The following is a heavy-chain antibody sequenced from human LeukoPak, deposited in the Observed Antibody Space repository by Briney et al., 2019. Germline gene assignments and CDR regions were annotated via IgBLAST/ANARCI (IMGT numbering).Heavy chain of an antibody. CDR1: GYTFTAHY. CDR2: INPNSGAT. Sequence: GASVKVSCKASGYTFTAHYMHWVRQAPGQGLEWMGWINPNSGATEYTQKFQGRVTMTRDTSSSTPYMELSRLTSDDTAVYYCARGLGLTGTTMGYLDYWGQGTLVTVSS. V-gene: IGHV1-2*02. CDR3: ARGLGLTGTTMGYLDY. J-gene: IGHJ4*02. D-gene: IGHD1-20*01.